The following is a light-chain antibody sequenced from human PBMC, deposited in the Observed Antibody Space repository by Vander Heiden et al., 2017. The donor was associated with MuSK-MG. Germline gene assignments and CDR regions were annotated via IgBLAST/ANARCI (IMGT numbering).Light chain of an antibody. CDR1: QSISSY. CDR2: AAS. CDR3: QQSYSTPPT. Sequence: DIQMTQSPSSLSASVGDRVTITCRASQSISSYLNWYQQKPGKAPKLLIYAASSLQSGVPSRFSGSGSGTDCTLTISSLQPEDFATYYCQQSYSTPPTFGGGTKVEIK. V-gene: IGKV1-39*01. J-gene: IGKJ4*02.